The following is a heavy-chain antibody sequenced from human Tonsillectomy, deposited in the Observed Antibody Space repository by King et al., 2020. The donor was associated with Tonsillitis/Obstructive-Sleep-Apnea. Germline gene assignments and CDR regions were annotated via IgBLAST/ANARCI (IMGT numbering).Heavy chain of an antibody. J-gene: IGHJ3*02. CDR1: GFTFSTYS. V-gene: IGHV3-21*01. CDR3: ARDSDDAFDI. Sequence: VQLVESGGGLVKPGGSLRLSCAASGFTFSTYSMNWVRQAPGKGLEWVSSISTSSSYIYYGDSVKGRFTISRDNAKNSLYLQMKSLRAEDTAVYYCARDSDDAFDIWGHGTMVTVSS. CDR2: ISTSSSYI.